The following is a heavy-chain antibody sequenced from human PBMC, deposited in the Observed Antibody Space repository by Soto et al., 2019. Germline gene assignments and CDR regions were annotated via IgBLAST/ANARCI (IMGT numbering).Heavy chain of an antibody. Sequence: EVPLVESGGGLVQPGGSLSLSCAASGFTFSGYSMNWVRQAPGKGLEWVSYISTSSSTIYYADSVKGRFTISRDNAKNSLYLQMNSLRDEATSVYSCARETYYSSGPSFDYWGQGTLVTVSS. CDR2: ISTSSSTI. J-gene: IGHJ4*02. CDR3: ARETYYSSGPSFDY. CDR1: GFTFSGYS. D-gene: IGHD3-22*01. V-gene: IGHV3-48*02.